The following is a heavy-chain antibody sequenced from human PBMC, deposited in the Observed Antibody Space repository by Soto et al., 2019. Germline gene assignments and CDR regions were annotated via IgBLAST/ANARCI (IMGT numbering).Heavy chain of an antibody. D-gene: IGHD1-26*01. Sequence: QGQLVQSGAEVKKPGASVKVSCKASGYTFTGYYLHWVRQAPGQGLEWMGWINPSSGGTNNAQKFQGSVTMTRDTSITTAYVEVSSLTSDDTAVYFCARARETFSGFDFWGRGTLVTVSS. CDR1: GYTFTGYY. CDR3: ARARETFSGFDF. J-gene: IGHJ2*01. V-gene: IGHV1-2*04. CDR2: INPSSGGT.